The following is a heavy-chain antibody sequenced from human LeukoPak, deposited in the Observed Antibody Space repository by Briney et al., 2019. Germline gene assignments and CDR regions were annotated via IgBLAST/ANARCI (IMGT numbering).Heavy chain of an antibody. D-gene: IGHD3/OR15-3a*01. CDR1: GFTFRDAA. CDR2: ISSSGNNA. Sequence: GGSLRLSCAVSGFTFRDAAMTWVRQAPGKGLEWVSLISSSGNNAYYADSVKGRFTISGDNSKNTLSLQMNSLRDEDTAVYYCARSMDWSSYFDYWGQGTLVTVSS. V-gene: IGHV3-23*01. CDR3: ARSMDWSSYFDY. J-gene: IGHJ4*02.